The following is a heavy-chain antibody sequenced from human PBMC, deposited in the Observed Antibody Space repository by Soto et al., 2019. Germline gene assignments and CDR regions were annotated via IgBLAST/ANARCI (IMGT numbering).Heavy chain of an antibody. CDR2: ISTYKGDT. J-gene: IGHJ4*02. CDR1: GYTFSSYG. Sequence: QVQLVQSGAEVKKPGASVKVSCKTSGYTFSSYGISWVRQAPGQGLEWMGWISTYKGDTHYVQNLQGRVTLTTDTSTSTAYMELRSLRSDDTAVYYCASAYGDYDFDYWGQGTLVTVSS. D-gene: IGHD4-17*01. V-gene: IGHV1-18*01. CDR3: ASAYGDYDFDY.